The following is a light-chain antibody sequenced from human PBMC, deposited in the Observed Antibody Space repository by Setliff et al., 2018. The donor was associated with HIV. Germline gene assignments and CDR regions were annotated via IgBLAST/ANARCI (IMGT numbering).Light chain of an antibody. V-gene: IGLV2-8*01. CDR1: SSDVGGYNY. J-gene: IGLJ1*01. CDR3: TSYAGSNTYV. Sequence: QSALTQPRSVSGSPGQSVTISCTGTSSDVGGYNYVSWYQQHPGKAPKLMIFEVSKRPSGVPDRFSGSKSGNTASLTVSGLQAEDEADYYCTSYAGSNTYVFGTGTKVTV. CDR2: EVS.